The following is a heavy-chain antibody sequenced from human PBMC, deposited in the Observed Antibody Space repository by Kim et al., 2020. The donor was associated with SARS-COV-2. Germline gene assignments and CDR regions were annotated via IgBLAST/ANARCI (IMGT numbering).Heavy chain of an antibody. J-gene: IGHJ4*02. Sequence: AQKFQGRVTMTEDTSTDTAYMELSSLRSEDTAVYYCATTYYDILTGYHDYWGQGTLVTVSS. CDR3: ATTYYDILTGYHDY. V-gene: IGHV1-24*01. D-gene: IGHD3-9*01.